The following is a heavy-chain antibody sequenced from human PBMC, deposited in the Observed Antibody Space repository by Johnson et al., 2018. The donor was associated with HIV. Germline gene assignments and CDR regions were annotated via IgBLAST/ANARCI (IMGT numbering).Heavy chain of an antibody. CDR3: ATSTVSDSSSWYHLEMAFDI. D-gene: IGHD6-13*01. Sequence: VLLVESGGGLVQPGGSLRLSCAASGFTFSSYAMHWVRQAPGKGLEYVSAISSNGGSTYYANSVKGRFTISRDISKNTLYLQMGSLRAEDMAVYYCATSTVSDSSSWYHLEMAFDIWGQGTMVTVSS. V-gene: IGHV3-64*01. J-gene: IGHJ3*02. CDR2: ISSNGGST. CDR1: GFTFSSYA.